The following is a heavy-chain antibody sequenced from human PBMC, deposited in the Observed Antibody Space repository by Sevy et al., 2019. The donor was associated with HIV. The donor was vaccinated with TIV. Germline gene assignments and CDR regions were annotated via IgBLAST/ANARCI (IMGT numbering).Heavy chain of an antibody. Sequence: ASVKVSCKASGGTFSSYAISWVRQAPGQGLEWMGGIIPIFGTANYAQKFQGRVTITADESTSTAYMELGSLRSEDTAVYYCARGDGYNAFDIWGQGTMVTVSS. V-gene: IGHV1-69*13. J-gene: IGHJ3*02. D-gene: IGHD5-12*01. CDR3: ARGDGYNAFDI. CDR2: IIPIFGTA. CDR1: GGTFSSYA.